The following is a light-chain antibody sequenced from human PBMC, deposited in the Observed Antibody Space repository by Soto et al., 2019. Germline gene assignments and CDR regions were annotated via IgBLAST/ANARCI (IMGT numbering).Light chain of an antibody. CDR3: ATWDDILSGPV. J-gene: IGLJ2*01. V-gene: IGLV1-47*02. CDR2: GDH. CDR1: SSNIGTNY. Sequence: QSVLTQPPSASGTPGQRVTISCSGSSSNIGTNYVYWYQQLPGTAPKLLIYGDHQRPSGVPDRISGSRSGTSASLAISGLRSEDEADYYCATWDDILSGPVFGGGTQLTVL.